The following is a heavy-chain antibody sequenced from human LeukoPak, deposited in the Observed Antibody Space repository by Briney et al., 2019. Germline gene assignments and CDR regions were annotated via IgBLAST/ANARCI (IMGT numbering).Heavy chain of an antibody. J-gene: IGHJ5*02. CDR2: MNPKSGNA. CDR3: ARDRPGRYCSTTSCYNASPFDP. D-gene: IGHD2-2*02. Sequence: GASVKVSCKTSGYTFTNYDINWVRQATGHGLEWMGWMNPKSGNAGSAQKFLGRLILTRNTSIQTAYMELSSLASEDTAVYFCARDRPGRYCSTTSCYNASPFDPWGQGTLVTVSS. V-gene: IGHV1-8*01. CDR1: GYTFTNYD.